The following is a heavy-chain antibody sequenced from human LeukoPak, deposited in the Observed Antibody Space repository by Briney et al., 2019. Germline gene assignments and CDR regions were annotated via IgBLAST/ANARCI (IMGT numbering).Heavy chain of an antibody. CDR3: ARDIAPPEL. CDR1: GDSISSGAYY. D-gene: IGHD6-13*01. Sequence: PSETLSLTCTVSGDSISSGAYYWSWIRQPPGKGLEWIGYIYHSGSTSYNPSLNSRVTISVDRSKNNFSLKLTSVTAADTAVYYCARDIAPPELWGQAPWSPSPQ. V-gene: IGHV4-30-2*01. CDR2: IYHSGST. J-gene: IGHJ1*01.